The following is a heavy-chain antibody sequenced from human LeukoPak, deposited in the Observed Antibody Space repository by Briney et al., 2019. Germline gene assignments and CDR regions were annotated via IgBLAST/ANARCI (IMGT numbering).Heavy chain of an antibody. V-gene: IGHV3-21*01. CDR3: AREGDPTFEDAFDI. D-gene: IGHD3-16*01. J-gene: IGHJ3*02. Sequence: KPGGSLRLSCAASGLTFSSYGMNWFRQAQGKGLDWVSSISSSSSYIYYADSVKGRFTISRDNAKNSLYLQMNSLRAEDTAVYYCAREGDPTFEDAFDIWGQGTMVTVSS. CDR1: GLTFSSYG. CDR2: ISSSSSYI.